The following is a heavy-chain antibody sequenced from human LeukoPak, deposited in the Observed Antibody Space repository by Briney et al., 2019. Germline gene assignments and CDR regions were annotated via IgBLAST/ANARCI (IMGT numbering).Heavy chain of an antibody. D-gene: IGHD3-10*01. CDR3: SKGFEVWGGADF. J-gene: IGHJ4*02. CDR1: NVSVTTSGYH. Sequence: SETLSLTCDVSNVSVTTSGYHWGWIRQPPGEGLEWIASISYNGTSYYNPSLRSRVNIFVDTAKNQVSVTLRSVAARDTAVYYCSKGFEVWGGADFWGQGALVTVSS. CDR2: ISYNGTS. V-gene: IGHV4-39*01.